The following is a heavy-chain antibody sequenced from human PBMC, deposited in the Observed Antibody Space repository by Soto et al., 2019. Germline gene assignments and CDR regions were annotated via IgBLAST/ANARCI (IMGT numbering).Heavy chain of an antibody. CDR3: TRHDRDY. Sequence: EVQLVESGGGLVQPGGSLKLSCAASGFAFSGSAMHWVRQASGKGLEWVGRIRSKANSYATAYAASVKGRFTISRDDSKNTAYLQMNSLKTEDTAVYYCTRHDRDYWGQGTLVTVSS. CDR2: IRSKANSYAT. V-gene: IGHV3-73*02. CDR1: GFAFSGSA. J-gene: IGHJ4*02.